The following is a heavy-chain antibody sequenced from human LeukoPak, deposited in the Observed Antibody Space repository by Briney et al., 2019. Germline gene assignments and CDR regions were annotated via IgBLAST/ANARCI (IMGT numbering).Heavy chain of an antibody. V-gene: IGHV3-30*18. J-gene: IGHJ6*02. CDR2: ISYDGSNK. D-gene: IGHD4-11*01. CDR1: GFTFSSYG. Sequence: GGSLRLSCAASGFTFSSYGVHWVRQAPGKGLECGAVISYDGSNKYYADSVKGRFTISRDNSKNTLYLQMNSLRAEDTAVYYCAKGPLVTEEYYYYYGMDVWGQGTTVTVSS. CDR3: AKGPLVTEEYYYYYGMDV.